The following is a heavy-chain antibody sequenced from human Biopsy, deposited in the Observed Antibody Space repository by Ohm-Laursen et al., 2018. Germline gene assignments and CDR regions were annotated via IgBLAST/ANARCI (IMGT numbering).Heavy chain of an antibody. D-gene: IGHD3-3*01. Sequence: SLRLSCTAAGFTFDDHVMHWVRQAPGKGLEWVSGISWDGGSEGYADSVKGRFTISRDNAKNSLFLQMNSLTTEDTALYYCVRGYSSSWSGYLDHWGQGTLVTVSS. CDR2: ISWDGGSE. CDR3: VRGYSSSWSGYLDH. J-gene: IGHJ4*02. CDR1: GFTFDDHV. V-gene: IGHV3-9*01.